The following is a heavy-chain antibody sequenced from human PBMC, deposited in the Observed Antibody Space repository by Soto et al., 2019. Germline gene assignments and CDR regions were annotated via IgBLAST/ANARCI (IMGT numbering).Heavy chain of an antibody. D-gene: IGHD6-6*01. CDR3: ARALEYIRSSMLYYYYGMDV. CDR2: IGTAGDT. J-gene: IGHJ6*02. CDR1: GFTFSSYD. V-gene: IGHV3-13*01. Sequence: PGESLKISCAASGFTFSSYDMHWVRQATGKGLEWVSAIGTAGDTYYPGSVKGRFTISRENAKNSLYLQMNSLRAEDTAVYYCARALEYIRSSMLYYYYGMDVWGQGTTVTVSS.